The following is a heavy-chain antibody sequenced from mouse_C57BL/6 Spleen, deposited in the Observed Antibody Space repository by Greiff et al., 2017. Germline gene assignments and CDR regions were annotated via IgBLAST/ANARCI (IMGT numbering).Heavy chain of an antibody. J-gene: IGHJ3*01. CDR2: IHPNSGST. V-gene: IGHV1-64*01. Sequence: QVQLKQPGAELVKPGASVKLSCKASGYTFTSYWMHWVKQRPGQGLEWIGMIHPNSGSTNYNEKFKSKATLTVDKSSSTAYMQLSSLTSEDSAVYYCAREYYGSRTFFAYWGQGTLVTVAA. CDR1: GYTFTSYW. D-gene: IGHD1-1*01. CDR3: AREYYGSRTFFAY.